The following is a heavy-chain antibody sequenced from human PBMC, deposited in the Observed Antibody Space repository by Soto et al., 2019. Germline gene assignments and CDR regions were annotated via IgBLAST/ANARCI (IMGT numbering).Heavy chain of an antibody. J-gene: IGHJ4*02. CDR2: ISSSSSYI. CDR1: GFTFSSYS. D-gene: IGHD6-6*01. V-gene: IGHV3-21*01. CDR3: ARDPSSYYFDY. Sequence: GGSLRLSCAASGFTFSSYSMNWVRQAPGKGLEWVSSISSSSSYIYYADSVKGRFTISRDNAKNSLYLQMNSLRAEDTAVYYCARDPSSYYFDYWGQGTLVTVSS.